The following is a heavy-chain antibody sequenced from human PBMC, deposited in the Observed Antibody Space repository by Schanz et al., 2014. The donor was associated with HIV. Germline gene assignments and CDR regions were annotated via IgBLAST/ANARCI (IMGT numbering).Heavy chain of an antibody. CDR1: GYTFTTYY. V-gene: IGHV1-69*01. J-gene: IGHJ4*02. D-gene: IGHD1-1*01. CDR2: LIPFFVTP. CDR3: ASSRPMGLEIDF. Sequence: QVQLVQSGAEVKKPGASVRVSCKASGYTFTTYYIHWVRQAPGQGLEWLGGLIPFFVTPKYAQKFQGRLTISADESTSTAHMELRSLTSEDTAMYYCASSRPMGLEIDFWGQGTLVTVSS.